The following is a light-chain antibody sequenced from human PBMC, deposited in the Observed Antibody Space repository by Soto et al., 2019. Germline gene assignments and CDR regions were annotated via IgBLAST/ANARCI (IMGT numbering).Light chain of an antibody. CDR2: GAS. Sequence: EIGLTQSPGTLSLSPGERATLSCRACQSVSSSFLAWYQQKPGQAPRLLIYGASSRATGIPDRFSGSGSGTDFTLTISRLEPEDFALYYCQQYANSRTFGQGTKVDIK. CDR3: QQYANSRT. CDR1: QSVSSSF. V-gene: IGKV3-20*01. J-gene: IGKJ1*01.